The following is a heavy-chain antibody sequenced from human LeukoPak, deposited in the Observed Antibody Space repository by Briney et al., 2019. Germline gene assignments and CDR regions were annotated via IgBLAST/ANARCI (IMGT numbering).Heavy chain of an antibody. V-gene: IGHV3-7*01. CDR2: IERDGSEK. CDR1: GFTFSNFW. CDR3: ATAPAAADSF. Sequence: GGSLRLSCAASGFTFSNFWMTWVRQAPGKGLEWVANIERDGSEKTYVDSVKGRFTISRDNAKNSLFLQMSSLRADDTAVCYCATAPAAADSFWGQGTLVAVSS. D-gene: IGHD6-13*01. J-gene: IGHJ4*02.